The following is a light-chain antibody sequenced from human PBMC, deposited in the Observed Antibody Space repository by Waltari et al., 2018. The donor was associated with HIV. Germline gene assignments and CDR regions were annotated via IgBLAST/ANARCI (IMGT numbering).Light chain of an antibody. CDR1: DTDIATFNY. CDR3: SSLASTNTIV. J-gene: IGLJ2*01. V-gene: IGLV2-14*03. Sequence: QSTLTQPASVSGSPGQSITVSCTGSDTDIATFNYVSWYQQHPGQAPKLIIYRFSFRPSGIPMRFSASQSGNTASLTIAGLQPEDEAHYYCSSLASTNTIVFGGGTLVTVL. CDR2: RFS.